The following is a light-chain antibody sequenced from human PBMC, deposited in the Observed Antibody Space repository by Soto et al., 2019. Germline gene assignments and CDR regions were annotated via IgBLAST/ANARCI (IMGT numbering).Light chain of an antibody. V-gene: IGLV9-49*01. CDR1: SGYSNYK. Sequence: QLVLTQPPSASASLGASVTLTCTLSSGYSNYKVDWYQQRPGKGPRFVMRVGTGGIVGSKGDGIPDRFSVLGSGLNRYLTIKNIQEEDESDYHCGADHGSGSNFVEGVVFGGGTKVTVL. CDR3: GADHGSGSNFVEGVV. CDR2: VGTGGIVG. J-gene: IGLJ2*01.